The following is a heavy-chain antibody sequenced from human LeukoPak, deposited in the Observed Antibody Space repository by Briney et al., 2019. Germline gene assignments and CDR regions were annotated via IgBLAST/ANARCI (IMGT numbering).Heavy chain of an antibody. CDR3: ARSECVSSSCSNWFDP. D-gene: IGHD6-13*01. CDR1: GYTFTIYA. Sequence: GASVKVSCKASGYTFTIYAMNWVRQAPGQGLEWMGWINTNTGNPTYAQGFTGRFVFSLDTSVSTAYLQISSLKAEDTAVYYCARSECVSSSCSNWFDPWGQGTLVTVSS. V-gene: IGHV7-4-1*02. J-gene: IGHJ5*02. CDR2: INTNTGNP.